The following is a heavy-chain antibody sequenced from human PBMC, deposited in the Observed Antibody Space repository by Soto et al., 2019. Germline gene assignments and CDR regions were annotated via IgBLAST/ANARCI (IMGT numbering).Heavy chain of an antibody. D-gene: IGHD2-2*01. V-gene: IGHV4-34*01. J-gene: IGHJ6*03. CDR3: ARGPYCSSTSCYPYYCYYMDV. CDR1: GGSFSGYY. CDR2: INHSGST. Sequence: SETLSLTCAVYGGSFSGYYWSWIRQPPGKGLEWIGEINHSGSTNYNPSLKSRVTISVDTSKNQFSLKLSSVTAADTAVYYCARGPYCSSTSCYPYYCYYMDVWGKGTTVTVSS.